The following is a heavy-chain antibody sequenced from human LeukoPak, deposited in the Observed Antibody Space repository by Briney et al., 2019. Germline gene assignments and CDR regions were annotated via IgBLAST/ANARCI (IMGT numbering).Heavy chain of an antibody. CDR2: ISSSSSYI. D-gene: IGHD3-9*01. V-gene: IGHV3-21*01. CDR3: AAPLDGLYFDY. CDR1: GFTFSSYS. J-gene: IGHJ4*02. Sequence: PGGSLRLSCAASGFTFSSYSMNWVRQAPGKGLEWVSSISSSSSYIYYADSVKGRFTISRDNAKNSLYLQMNSLRAEDTAVYYCAAPLDGLYFDYWGQGTLVTVSS.